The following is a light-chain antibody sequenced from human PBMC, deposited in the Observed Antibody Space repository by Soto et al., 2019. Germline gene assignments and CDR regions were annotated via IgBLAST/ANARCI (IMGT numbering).Light chain of an antibody. J-gene: IGKJ2*01. CDR2: DAS. V-gene: IGKV3-20*01. Sequence: EIVLTQSPGTLSLSPGERATLSCRASQSVSNFFAWYQQKPGRAPRLLIYDASTRATGIPDRFSGSGFGTDFALTISRLESEDFAVYYCLQYSSTPPYTFGQGTKVDIK. CDR1: QSVSNF. CDR3: LQYSSTPPYT.